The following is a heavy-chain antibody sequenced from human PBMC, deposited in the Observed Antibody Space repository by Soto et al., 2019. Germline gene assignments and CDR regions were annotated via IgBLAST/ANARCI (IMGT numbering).Heavy chain of an antibody. CDR3: ARDSDGWSKGAFDI. CDR2: ISAYNGNT. CDR1: GYAFTSYA. D-gene: IGHD3-10*01. J-gene: IGHJ3*02. Sequence: ASVKVSCKASGYAFTSYAICWVRQAPGQGLEWMGWISAYNGNTNYAQKLQGRVTMTTDTSTSTAYMELRSLRSDDTAVYYCARDSDGWSKGAFDIWGQGTMVTVSS. V-gene: IGHV1-18*01.